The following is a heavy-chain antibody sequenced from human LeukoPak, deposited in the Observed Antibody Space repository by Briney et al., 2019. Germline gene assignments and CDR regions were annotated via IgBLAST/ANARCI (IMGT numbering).Heavy chain of an antibody. CDR2: INHSGST. V-gene: IGHV4-34*01. Sequence: PSETLSLTRAVYGGSFSGYYWSWIRQPPGKGLEWIGEINHSGSTNYNPSLKSRVTISVDTSKNQFSLKLSSVTAADTAVYYCARGLEGFGELSNWFDPWGQGTLVTVSS. D-gene: IGHD3-10*01. CDR1: GGSFSGYY. J-gene: IGHJ5*02. CDR3: ARGLEGFGELSNWFDP.